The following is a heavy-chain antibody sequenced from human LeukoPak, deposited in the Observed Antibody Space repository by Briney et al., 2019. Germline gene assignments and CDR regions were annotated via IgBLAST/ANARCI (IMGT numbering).Heavy chain of an antibody. Sequence: ASVKVSCKVSGYTLNELSMHWVRQDPGKGLEWMGGFDPEDGETIYAQKFQGRVTMTEDTSTDTAYMELSSLRSEDTAVYYCATDRGVAAAGTYYYYMDVWGKGTTVTVSS. D-gene: IGHD6-13*01. J-gene: IGHJ6*03. CDR2: FDPEDGET. CDR1: GYTLNELS. CDR3: ATDRGVAAAGTYYYYMDV. V-gene: IGHV1-24*01.